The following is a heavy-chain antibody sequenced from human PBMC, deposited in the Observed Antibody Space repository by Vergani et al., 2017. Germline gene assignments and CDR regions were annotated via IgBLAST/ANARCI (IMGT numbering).Heavy chain of an antibody. Sequence: EVQLVQSGAEVKKPGESLKISCKGSGYSFTSYWIGWVRQMPGKGLEWMGIIYPGDSDTRYSPSFQGQVTISADKSISTAYLQWSSLKASDTAMYDWARTGEYCSSTSCSGWFDPWGQGTLVTVSS. V-gene: IGHV5-51*01. J-gene: IGHJ5*02. D-gene: IGHD2-2*01. CDR2: IYPGDSDT. CDR3: ARTGEYCSSTSCSGWFDP. CDR1: GYSFTSYW.